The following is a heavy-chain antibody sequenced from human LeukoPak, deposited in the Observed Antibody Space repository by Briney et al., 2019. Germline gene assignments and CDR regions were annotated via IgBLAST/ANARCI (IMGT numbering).Heavy chain of an antibody. CDR1: GGTFSSYA. D-gene: IGHD5-18*01. J-gene: IGHJ4*02. CDR2: ISAYNGNT. CDR3: ARAQDTAMARFDY. V-gene: IGHV1-18*01. Sequence: ASVKVSCKASGGTFSSYAISWVRQAPGQGIEWMGWISAYNGNTNYAQKLQGRVTMTTDTSTSTAYMELRSLRSDDTAVYYCARAQDTAMARFDYWGQGTLVTVSS.